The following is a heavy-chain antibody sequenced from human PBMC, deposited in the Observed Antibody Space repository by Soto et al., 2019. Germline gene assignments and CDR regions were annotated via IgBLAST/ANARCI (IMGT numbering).Heavy chain of an antibody. CDR3: ARGSTWATINYYYYGMDV. CDR2: ISSSSSYI. J-gene: IGHJ6*02. V-gene: IGHV3-21*01. Sequence: GGSLRLSCAASGFTFSSYSMNWVRQAPGKGLEWVSSISSSSSYIYYADSVKGRFTISRDNAKNSLYLQMNSLRAEDTAVYYCARGSTWATINYYYYGMDVWGQGTTVTVSS. D-gene: IGHD5-12*01. CDR1: GFTFSSYS.